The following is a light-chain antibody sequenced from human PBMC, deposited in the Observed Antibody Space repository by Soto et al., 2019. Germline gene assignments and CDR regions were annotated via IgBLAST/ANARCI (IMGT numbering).Light chain of an antibody. Sequence: EMELTQSPGTLSLSPGERATLSCRASQSVSSSYLAWYQQKPGQAPRLLIYDASSRATGIPDRFSGSGSGTDFTLTISRLQPEDFAVYYCQQYASSPLTFGGGTKVDIK. CDR3: QQYASSPLT. V-gene: IGKV3-20*01. J-gene: IGKJ4*01. CDR1: QSVSSSY. CDR2: DAS.